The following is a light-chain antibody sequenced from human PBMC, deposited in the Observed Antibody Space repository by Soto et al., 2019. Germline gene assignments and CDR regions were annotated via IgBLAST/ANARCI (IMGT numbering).Light chain of an antibody. J-gene: IGLJ3*02. Sequence: QSVLTQPPSASGTPGQRVTISCSGSSSNIGSNTVNWYQQLPGTAPKLLIYSNNQRPSGVPDRFSGSRSGTSASLAIRGHQSEQEGDYYCAAWDDSLNGRGVFGGGTKLTVL. V-gene: IGLV1-44*01. CDR1: SSNIGSNT. CDR3: AAWDDSLNGRGV. CDR2: SNN.